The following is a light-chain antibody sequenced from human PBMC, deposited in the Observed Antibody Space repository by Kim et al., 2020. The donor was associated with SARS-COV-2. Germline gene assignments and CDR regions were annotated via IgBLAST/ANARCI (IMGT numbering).Light chain of an antibody. CDR3: QVWDGSSNQVI. CDR2: DDS. J-gene: IGLJ2*01. Sequence: SYELTQPPSVSVAPGKTATLTCGGNNIVSKSVHWYQQKTGQAPLLVVYDDSDRPSGIPERFSGSNSGNTATLTIGRVKAGDEADYYCQVWDGSSNQVIFGGGTQLTVL. CDR1: NIVSKS. V-gene: IGLV3-21*01.